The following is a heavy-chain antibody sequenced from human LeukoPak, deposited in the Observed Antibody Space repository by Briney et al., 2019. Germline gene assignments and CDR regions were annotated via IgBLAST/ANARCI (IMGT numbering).Heavy chain of an antibody. V-gene: IGHV3-9*01. J-gene: IGHJ4*02. CDR2: ISWKNDTI. CDR3: AKDLASKTSGWTYYFDS. Sequence: GGSLRLSCATSGFTYDGYSMPWVRQAPGKGLEWVSGISWKNDTIGYADSVKGRFTISRDNAKKSLYLEMNSLRAEDTALYYCAKDLASKTSGWTYYFDSWGQGTLVTVSS. D-gene: IGHD6-19*01. CDR1: GFTYDGYS.